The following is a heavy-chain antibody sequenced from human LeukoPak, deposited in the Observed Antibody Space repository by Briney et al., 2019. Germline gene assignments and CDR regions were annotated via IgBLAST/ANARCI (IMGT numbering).Heavy chain of an antibody. CDR1: GFTFSSFS. D-gene: IGHD3-3*01. CDR3: ARGDFWSPFDAFDI. Sequence: GGSLRLSCAASGFTFSSFSMHWVRQAPGKGLEWVSYISSSSLTMYYADSVKGRFTISRDTAKSSLYLQMNSLRAEDTAVYYCARGDFWSPFDAFDIWGQGTMVTVSS. J-gene: IGHJ3*02. V-gene: IGHV3-48*01. CDR2: ISSSSLTM.